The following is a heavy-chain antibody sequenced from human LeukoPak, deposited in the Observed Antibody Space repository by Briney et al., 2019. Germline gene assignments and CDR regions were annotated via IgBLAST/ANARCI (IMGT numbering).Heavy chain of an antibody. J-gene: IGHJ4*02. V-gene: IGHV1-3*01. CDR1: GYTFTSYA. CDR3: ARWAVAVAGFDY. CDR2: INAGNGNT. Sequence: GASVKVSCKASGYTFTSYAMHWVRQAPGQRLEWMGWINAGNGNTKYSQKFQGRVTITRDTSASTVYMELSSLRSEDTAVYYCARWAVAVAGFDYWGQGTLVTVSS. D-gene: IGHD6-19*01.